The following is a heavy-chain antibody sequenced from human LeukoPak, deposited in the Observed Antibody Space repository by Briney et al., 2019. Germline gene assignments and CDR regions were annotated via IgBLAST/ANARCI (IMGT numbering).Heavy chain of an antibody. D-gene: IGHD1-1*01. J-gene: IGHJ4*02. Sequence: PGGSLRLSCAASGFPFNEYSMNWVRQAPGKGLEWISYIGISSGNTKYADSVKGRFTISGDNAKKSLYLQMNSLRVEDTAVYYCARDHNYAFDNWGQGTLVTFSS. V-gene: IGHV3-11*06. CDR3: ARDHNYAFDN. CDR2: IGISSGNT. CDR1: GFPFNEYS.